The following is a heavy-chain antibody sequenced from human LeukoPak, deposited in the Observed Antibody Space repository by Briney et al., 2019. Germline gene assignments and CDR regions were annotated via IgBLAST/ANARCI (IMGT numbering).Heavy chain of an antibody. CDR2: IWYDGSNK. V-gene: IGHV3-33*01. J-gene: IGHJ3*02. D-gene: IGHD5-18*01. Sequence: GGSPRLSCAASGFTFSSYGMHWVRQAPGKGLEWVAVIWYDGSNKYYADSVKGRFTISRDNSKNTLYLQMNSLRAEDTAVYYCARADTAMVGAFDIWGQGTMVTVSS. CDR1: GFTFSSYG. CDR3: ARADTAMVGAFDI.